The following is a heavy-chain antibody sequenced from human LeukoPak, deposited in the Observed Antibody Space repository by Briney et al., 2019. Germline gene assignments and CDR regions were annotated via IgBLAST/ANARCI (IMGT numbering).Heavy chain of an antibody. D-gene: IGHD3-10*01. J-gene: IGHJ5*01. CDR2: IYYSGTT. Sequence: SETLSLTCSVSDGSISSGYYYWAWIRQPPGKGPEGIGSIYYSGTTNPNSSLKIRITISVDTSKNSFSLKLSTVTAAAAVAYYCARQPKSCAPGIFIPGKACWFDSWGQGTLVTVSP. CDR3: ARQPKSCAPGIFIPGKACWFDS. CDR1: DGSISSGYYY. V-gene: IGHV4-39*01.